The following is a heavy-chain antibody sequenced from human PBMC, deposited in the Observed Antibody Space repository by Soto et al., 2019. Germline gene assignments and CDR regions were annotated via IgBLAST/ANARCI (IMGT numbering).Heavy chain of an antibody. CDR1: GFTFSSYG. CDR3: ARDKWCSGGSCYYYYYMDV. J-gene: IGHJ6*03. CDR2: IWYDGSNK. D-gene: IGHD2-15*01. Sequence: QVQLVESGGGVVQPGRSLRLSCAASGFTFSSYGMHWVRQAPGKGLEWVAGIWYDGSNKYYADSVKGRFTISRDNSKNTLYLQMNSLRAEDTAVYYCARDKWCSGGSCYYYYYMDVWGKGTTVTVSS. V-gene: IGHV3-33*01.